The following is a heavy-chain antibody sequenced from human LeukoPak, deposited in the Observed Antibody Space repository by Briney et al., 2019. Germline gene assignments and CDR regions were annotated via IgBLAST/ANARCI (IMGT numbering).Heavy chain of an antibody. V-gene: IGHV1-18*01. CDR3: ARDASAAGTGGHFDY. CDR1: GYTFTGYG. Sequence: ASVKVSCKASGYTFTGYGISWVRQAPGQGLEWMGWISAYNGNTNYAQKLQGRVTMTTDTSTSTAYMELRSLRSDDTAVYYCARDASAAGTGGHFDYWGQGTLVTVSS. CDR2: ISAYNGNT. J-gene: IGHJ4*02. D-gene: IGHD6-13*01.